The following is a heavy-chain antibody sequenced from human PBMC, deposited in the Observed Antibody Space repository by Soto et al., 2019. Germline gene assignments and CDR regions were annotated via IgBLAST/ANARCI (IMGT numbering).Heavy chain of an antibody. D-gene: IGHD3-3*01. CDR2: IDPSDSYT. J-gene: IGHJ3*02. CDR1: GYSFTSYW. CDR3: ARRPFGVVIMGGAFDI. V-gene: IGHV5-10-1*01. Sequence: PGESLKISCKGSGYSFTSYWISWVRQMPGKGLEWMGRIDPSDSYTNYSPSFQGHVTISADKSISTAYLQWSSLKASDTATYYCARRPFGVVIMGGAFDIWGQGTMVTVSS.